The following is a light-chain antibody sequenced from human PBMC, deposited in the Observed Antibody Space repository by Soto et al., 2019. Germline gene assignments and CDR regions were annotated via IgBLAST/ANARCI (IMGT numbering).Light chain of an antibody. Sequence: DIQMTQSPSSLSASVGDKITITCRASQAIRNDLAWYQQKPGKAPRRLIYAASSLQSGVPSRFSGSGSETEFTLTISSLQPEDFATYYCLQHNNYPPLTFGGGTNVEIK. V-gene: IGKV1-17*01. CDR1: QAIRND. CDR3: LQHNNYPPLT. J-gene: IGKJ4*01. CDR2: AAS.